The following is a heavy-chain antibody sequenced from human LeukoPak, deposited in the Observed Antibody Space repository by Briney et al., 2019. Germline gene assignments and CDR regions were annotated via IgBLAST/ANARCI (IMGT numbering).Heavy chain of an antibody. J-gene: IGHJ5*02. CDR2: IDPSDSYT. CDR3: ATSMEPTEWFDP. Sequence: GASLMISCKGSGSSFTSYWISWVRALPGKGLEWMGRIDPSDSYTNYSPSFQGHVTISADKSISTAYLQWSSLKASDTALYYCATSMEPTEWFDPCGQGTLLTVSS. V-gene: IGHV5-10-1*01. D-gene: IGHD4-17*01. CDR1: GSSFTSYW.